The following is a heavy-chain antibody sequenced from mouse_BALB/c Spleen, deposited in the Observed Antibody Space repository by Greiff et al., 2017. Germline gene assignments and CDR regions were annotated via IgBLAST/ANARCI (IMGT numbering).Heavy chain of an antibody. Sequence: EVQLQQSGAELVKPGASVKLSCTASGFNIKDTYMHWVKQRPEQGLEWIGRIDPANGNTKYDPKFQGKATITADKSSSTAYMQLSSLTSEDSAVYYCARRGSSYLYYFDYWGQGTTLTVSS. D-gene: IGHD1-1*01. J-gene: IGHJ2*01. V-gene: IGHV14-3*02. CDR3: ARRGSSYLYYFDY. CDR1: GFNIKDTY. CDR2: IDPANGNT.